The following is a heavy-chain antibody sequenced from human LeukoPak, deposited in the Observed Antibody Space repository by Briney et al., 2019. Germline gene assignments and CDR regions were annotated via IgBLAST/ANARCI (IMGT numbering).Heavy chain of an antibody. CDR1: GGTFSSYA. J-gene: IGHJ4*02. V-gene: IGHV1-69*05. D-gene: IGHD1-20*01. CDR2: IIPIFGTA. Sequence: ASVKVSCKASGGTFSSYAISWVRQAPGQGLEWMGGIIPIFGTANYAQKFQGRVTITTDESTSTAYMELSSLRSEDTAVYYCARSRTLTGWPPFDYWGQGTLVTVSS. CDR3: ARSRTLTGWPPFDY.